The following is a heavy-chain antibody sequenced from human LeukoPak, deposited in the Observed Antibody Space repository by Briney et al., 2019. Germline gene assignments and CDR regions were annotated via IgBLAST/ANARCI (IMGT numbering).Heavy chain of an antibody. V-gene: IGHV4-30-2*01. CDR3: ARTSTVVTPTHYYYYGMDV. J-gene: IGHJ6*02. CDR2: NYHSGST. Sequence: SQTLSLTCAVSGGSISSGGYSWSWIRQPPGKGLEWIGYNYHSGSTYYNPSLKSRVTISVDRSKNQFSLKLSSVTAADTAVYYCARTSTVVTPTHYYYYGMDVWGQGTTVTVSS. D-gene: IGHD4-23*01. CDR1: GGSISSGGYS.